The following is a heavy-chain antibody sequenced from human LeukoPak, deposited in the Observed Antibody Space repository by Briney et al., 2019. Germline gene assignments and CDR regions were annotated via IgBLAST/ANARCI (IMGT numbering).Heavy chain of an antibody. CDR3: ARTTSLTASGYDC. Sequence: ASLKLSCKTSGYSFTTYHINWVRQASGQGLEWLAWMNPYTGDRGYAQRFQGRLSITSDTSISTAYMELGSLKSDDTAAYFCARTTSLTASGYDCWGQGTLVTVSS. D-gene: IGHD2-21*02. CDR1: GYSFTTYH. CDR2: MNPYTGDR. J-gene: IGHJ4*02. V-gene: IGHV1-8*03.